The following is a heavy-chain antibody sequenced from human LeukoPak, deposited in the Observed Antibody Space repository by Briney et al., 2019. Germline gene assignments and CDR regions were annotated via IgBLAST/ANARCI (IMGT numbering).Heavy chain of an antibody. CDR1: GGSISSGGYY. V-gene: IGHV4-31*03. Sequence: PSQTLSLTCTVSGGSISSGGYYWSWIRQHPGKGLEWIGYIYYSGSTYYNPSLKSRVTISVDTYKNQFSLKLSSVTAADTAVYYCARDHAGVSSGTFDYCGQGTLVTVSS. CDR2: IYYSGST. D-gene: IGHD3-22*01. J-gene: IGHJ4*02. CDR3: ARDHAGVSSGTFDY.